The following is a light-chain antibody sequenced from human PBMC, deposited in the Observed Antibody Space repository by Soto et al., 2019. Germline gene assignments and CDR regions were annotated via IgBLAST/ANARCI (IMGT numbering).Light chain of an antibody. CDR1: QGVSRGY. CDR3: QQYNNWPRAT. Sequence: EIVLTQSPGTLSLSPGDRATLSCRASQGVSRGYLAWYHQKPGRAPRLLIYGVSSRATGISDRFSGSGSGTEFNLTISSLQSEDFAVYYCQQYNNWPRATFGGGTKVETK. J-gene: IGKJ4*01. V-gene: IGKV3-20*01. CDR2: GVS.